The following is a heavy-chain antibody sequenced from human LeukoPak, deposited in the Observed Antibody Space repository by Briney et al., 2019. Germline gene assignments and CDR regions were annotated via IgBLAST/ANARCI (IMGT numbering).Heavy chain of an antibody. D-gene: IGHD3-3*01. CDR1: GFTFSSYS. V-gene: IGHV3-21*06. J-gene: IGHJ4*02. CDR2: ISSSSSYI. Sequence: GGSLRLSCAASGFTFSSYSMNWVRQAPGKGLEWVSSISSSSSYIYYADSVKGRFTISRDNAKNSLYLHMNSLRAEDTAVYYCARVGLEWLKKRPRRHYFDYWGQGTLVTVSS. CDR3: ARVGLEWLKKRPRRHYFDY.